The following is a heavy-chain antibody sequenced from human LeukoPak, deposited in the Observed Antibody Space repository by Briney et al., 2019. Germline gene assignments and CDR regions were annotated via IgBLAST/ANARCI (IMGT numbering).Heavy chain of an antibody. D-gene: IGHD2-2*02. CDR3: ARATIGYCSSTSCYKIGWFDP. CDR1: GGSISSSSYY. V-gene: IGHV4-39*07. CDR2: IYYSGST. Sequence: KPSETLSLTCTVSGGSISSSSYYWGWIRQPPGKGLEWIGSIYYSGSTYYNPSLKSRVTISVDTSKNQISLKLSSVTAADTAVYYCARATIGYCSSTSCYKIGWFDPWGQGTLVTVSS. J-gene: IGHJ5*02.